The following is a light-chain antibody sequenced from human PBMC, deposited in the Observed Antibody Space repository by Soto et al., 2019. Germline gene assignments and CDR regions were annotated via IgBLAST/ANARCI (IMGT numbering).Light chain of an antibody. CDR1: QSVSSD. V-gene: IGKV3-15*01. Sequence: EIVMTQSPATLSVSPGERATLSCRASQSVSSDLAWYQQKPGQAPRLLIHDASTRATGVPARFSGSGSGAEFTLTITSQQSEDSAVYYCQQYNNWRTFGQGTKVEIK. J-gene: IGKJ1*01. CDR2: DAS. CDR3: QQYNNWRT.